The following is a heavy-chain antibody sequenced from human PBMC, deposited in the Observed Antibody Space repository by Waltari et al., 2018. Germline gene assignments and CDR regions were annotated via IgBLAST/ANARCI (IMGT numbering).Heavy chain of an antibody. V-gene: IGHV4-59*11. CDR2: IYYSGST. D-gene: IGHD6-19*01. J-gene: IGHJ4*02. CDR3: AREEAVAGKYYFDY. Sequence: QVQLQESGPGLVKPSETLSLTCTVSGGSISSHYWSWIRQPPGKGLEWIGYIYYSGSTNYNPSLKSRVTISVDTSKNQFSLKLSSVTAADTAVYYCAREEAVAGKYYFDYWGQGTLVTVSS. CDR1: GGSISSHY.